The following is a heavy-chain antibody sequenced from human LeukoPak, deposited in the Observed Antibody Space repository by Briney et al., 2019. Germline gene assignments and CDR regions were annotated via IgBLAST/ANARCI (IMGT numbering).Heavy chain of an antibody. CDR2: INTNTGNP. D-gene: IGHD3-10*01. V-gene: IGHV7-4-1*02. J-gene: IGHJ2*01. CDR3: ARAPLLWFGEPWYFDL. CDR1: GFTFTSYA. Sequence: GRSLRLSCAASGFTFTSYAMNWVRQAPGQGLEWMGWINTNTGNPTYAQGFTGRFVFSLDTSVSTAYLQISSLKAEDTAVYYCARAPLLWFGEPWYFDLWGRGTLVTVSS.